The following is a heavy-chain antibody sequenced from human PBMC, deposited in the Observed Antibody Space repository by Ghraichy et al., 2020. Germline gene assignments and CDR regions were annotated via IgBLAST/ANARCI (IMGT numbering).Heavy chain of an antibody. D-gene: IGHD2-21*02. Sequence: SETLSLTCTVSGGSIRRSSYYWGWIRQPPGKGLELIGSVYYSGSTYYNPSLKSRVTISVDTSKNQFSLKLSSLTAADTAVYYCASRSWHIVVVTAIVFDYWGQGTLVTVSS. CDR3: ASRSWHIVVVTAIVFDY. V-gene: IGHV4-39*01. J-gene: IGHJ4*02. CDR1: GGSIRRSSYY. CDR2: VYYSGST.